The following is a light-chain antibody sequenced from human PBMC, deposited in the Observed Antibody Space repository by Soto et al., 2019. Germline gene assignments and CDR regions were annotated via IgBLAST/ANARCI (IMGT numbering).Light chain of an antibody. CDR1: SADIGAFNY. V-gene: IGLV2-14*03. CDR3: SSYSTSSALV. CDR2: DVS. J-gene: IGLJ2*01. Sequence: QSALTQPASVSGSPGQSITISCAGTSADIGAFNYVSWYQHHPGKAPKLLIYDVSDRPSGVSTRCSASKSANTASLTISGLQADDEADYYCSSYSTSSALVFGGGTKLTVL.